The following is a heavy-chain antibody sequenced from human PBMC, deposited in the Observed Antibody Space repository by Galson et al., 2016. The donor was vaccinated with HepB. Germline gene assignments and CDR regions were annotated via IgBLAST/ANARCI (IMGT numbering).Heavy chain of an antibody. V-gene: IGHV3-30*03. D-gene: IGHD6-13*01. Sequence: SLRLSCAASGFTFSSNAMHWVRQAPGKGLEWVAVISYDGSHKYYADSVKGRFTISRDNSNNTLYLQMNSLRVEDTAIFYCATDAGYSINWYPGYWGQGTLVAVSS. CDR3: ATDAGYSINWYPGY. J-gene: IGHJ4*02. CDR1: GFTFSSNA. CDR2: ISYDGSHK.